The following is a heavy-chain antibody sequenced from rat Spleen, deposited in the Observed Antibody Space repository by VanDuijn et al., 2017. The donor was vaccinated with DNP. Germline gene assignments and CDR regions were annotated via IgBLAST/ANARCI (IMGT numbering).Heavy chain of an antibody. CDR2: ITSRGGTT. J-gene: IGHJ3*01. D-gene: IGHD3-6*01. V-gene: IGHV5-25*01. Sequence: EVKLVESGGGLVQPGRSMKLSCAASGFTFSDHYMAWVRQAPKKGLEWVASITSRGGTTYYPDSVKGRFTISRDNAKSTLYLQMDRLRSEDTATYYCATPNWGGFAYWGQGTLVTVSS. CDR3: ATPNWGGFAY. CDR1: GFTFSDHY.